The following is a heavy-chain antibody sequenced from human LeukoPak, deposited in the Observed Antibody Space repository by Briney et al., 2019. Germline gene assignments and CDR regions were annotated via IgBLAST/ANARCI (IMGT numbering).Heavy chain of an antibody. Sequence: GGSLRLSCAASGFTFSSYAMHWVRQAPGKGLEWVAVISYDGSNKYYADSVKGRFTISRDNAKNSLYLQMNSLRAEDAAVYYCAREPTYNNSWHTTCDYWGQGTLVTVSS. CDR2: ISYDGSNK. J-gene: IGHJ4*02. CDR1: GFTFSSYA. V-gene: IGHV3-30*04. D-gene: IGHD6-13*01. CDR3: AREPTYNNSWHTTCDY.